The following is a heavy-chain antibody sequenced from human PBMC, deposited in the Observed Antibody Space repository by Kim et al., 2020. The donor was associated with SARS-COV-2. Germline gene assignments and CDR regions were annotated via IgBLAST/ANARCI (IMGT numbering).Heavy chain of an antibody. V-gene: IGHV4-59*01. J-gene: IGHJ6*02. D-gene: IGHD6-13*01. CDR3: ARLAERDYYYGMDV. Sequence: NPSPKSRVTISVDTSKNQFSLKLSSVTAADTAVYYCARLAERDYYYGMDVWGQGTTVTVSS.